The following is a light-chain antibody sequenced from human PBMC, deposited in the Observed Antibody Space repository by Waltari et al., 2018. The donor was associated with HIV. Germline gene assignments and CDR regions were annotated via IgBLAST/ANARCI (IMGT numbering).Light chain of an antibody. J-gene: IGKJ3*01. CDR2: LAS. CDR3: MQALQTPFT. V-gene: IGKV2-28*01. CDR1: QSLLQSDGHTY. Sequence: DIVMTQSPLSLPVTPGEPASISCRSSQSLLQSDGHTYLDWYLQKPGQSPQLLDYLASNRASGVPDRVSGSGSGTDCTLKISRVESEDVGVYYCMQALQTPFTFGPGTKVDIK.